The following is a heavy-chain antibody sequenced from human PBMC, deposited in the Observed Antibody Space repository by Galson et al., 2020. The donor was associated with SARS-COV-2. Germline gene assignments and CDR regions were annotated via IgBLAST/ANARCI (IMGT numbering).Heavy chain of an antibody. Sequence: SETLSLTCTVSGGSISSYYWSWIRQPPGKGLEWIGYIYYSGSTNYNPSLKSRVTISVDTSKNQFSLKLSSVTAADTAVYYCARDVRAGGYALFEHCGQGTLVTVSS. CDR1: GGSISSYY. CDR3: ARDVRAGGYALFEH. D-gene: IGHD2-8*01. V-gene: IGHV4-59*13. CDR2: IYYSGST. J-gene: IGHJ4*02.